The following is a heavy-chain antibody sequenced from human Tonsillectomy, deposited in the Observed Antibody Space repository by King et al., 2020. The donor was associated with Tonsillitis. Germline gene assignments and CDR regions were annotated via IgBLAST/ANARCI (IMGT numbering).Heavy chain of an antibody. J-gene: IGHJ4*02. CDR3: ARVFQKYYYDSSGYHYPSYFDY. CDR1: GYTFISYA. Sequence: QLVQSGSELKRPGASVKVSCKASGYTFISYAMNWVRQAPGQGLEWMGWINTNTGNPTYAQGFTGRFVFSLDTSVSTAYLQISSLKAEDTAVYYCARVFQKYYYDSSGYHYPSYFDYWGQGTLVTVSS. V-gene: IGHV7-4-1*02. CDR2: INTNTGNP. D-gene: IGHD3-22*01.